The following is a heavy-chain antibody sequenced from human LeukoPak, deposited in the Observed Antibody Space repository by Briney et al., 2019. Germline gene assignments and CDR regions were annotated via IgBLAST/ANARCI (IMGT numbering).Heavy chain of an antibody. Sequence: GGSLRLSCAASGFTFSSYAMSWVRQAPGNGLEWVSAISGSGGSTYYADSVKGRFTISRDNSKNTLYLQMNSLRAEDTAVYYCAGDAGSSGWSPDAFDIWGQGTMVTVSS. V-gene: IGHV3-23*01. CDR1: GFTFSSYA. CDR3: AGDAGSSGWSPDAFDI. CDR2: ISGSGGST. J-gene: IGHJ3*02. D-gene: IGHD6-19*01.